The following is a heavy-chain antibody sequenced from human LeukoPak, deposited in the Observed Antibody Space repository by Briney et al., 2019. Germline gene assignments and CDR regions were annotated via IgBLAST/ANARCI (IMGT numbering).Heavy chain of an antibody. CDR3: ARSEFEAFDM. CDR2: INSNSNYM. V-gene: IGHV3-21*01. CDR1: GFIFSYYS. Sequence: GGSLKLSCAASGFIFSYYSMNWVRQAPGKGLEWVSSINSNSNYMSYADSVKGRFTISRDNAKNSLYLQMTSLRAEDTAVCYCARSEFEAFDMWGQGTMVTVSS. D-gene: IGHD3-10*01. J-gene: IGHJ3*02.